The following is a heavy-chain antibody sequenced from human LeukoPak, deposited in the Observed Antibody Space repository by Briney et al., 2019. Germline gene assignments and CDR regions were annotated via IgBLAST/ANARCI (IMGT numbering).Heavy chain of an antibody. CDR2: INNSGST. V-gene: IGHV4-34*01. CDR3: ARGNGRGWFLRPTDY. Sequence: SETLSLTCAVYSGSFSGYYWRWVRQRPGKGLERIGEINNSGSTKYNPSLTSRDTISVDKCKNQFSLKLSSVTAADTAVYYCARGNGRGWFLRPTDYWGQGTLVTVSS. J-gene: IGHJ4*02. CDR1: SGSFSGYY. D-gene: IGHD6-19*01.